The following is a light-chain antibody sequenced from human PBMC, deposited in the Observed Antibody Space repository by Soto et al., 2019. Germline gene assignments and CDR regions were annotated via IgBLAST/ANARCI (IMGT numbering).Light chain of an antibody. CDR2: APS. CDR3: QKYNTAPQT. CDR1: EGIIDF. J-gene: IGKJ1*01. V-gene: IGKV1-27*01. Sequence: DIQMTQSPSSLSASVGDRVTITCRASEGIIDFVAWFQQKPGKAPNLLIYAPSTPQSGVPSRFSGSGSGTDFTLTISSLQPEDVATYYCQKYNTAPQTFGQGTKVEIK.